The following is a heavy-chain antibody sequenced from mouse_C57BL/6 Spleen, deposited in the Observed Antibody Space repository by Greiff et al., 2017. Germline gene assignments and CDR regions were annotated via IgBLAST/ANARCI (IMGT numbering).Heavy chain of an antibody. D-gene: IGHD2-3*01. V-gene: IGHV1-80*01. CDR2: IYPGDGDT. CDR1: GYAFSSYW. CDR3: ARMGSYDGWIYAMDY. Sequence: QVQLQQSGAELVKPGASVKISCKASGYAFSSYWMNWVKQRPGKGLEWIGQIYPGDGDTNYNGKFKGKATLTADKSSSTAYMQLSSLTSEDSAVYFGARMGSYDGWIYAMDYWGQGTSVTVSS. J-gene: IGHJ4*01.